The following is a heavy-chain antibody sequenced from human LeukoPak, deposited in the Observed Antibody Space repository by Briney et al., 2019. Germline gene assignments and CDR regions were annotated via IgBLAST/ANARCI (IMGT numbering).Heavy chain of an antibody. CDR3: ARLDPDSRGWFESHYYFDY. Sequence: PSETLSLTCTVSGGSISSYYWSWIRQPPGKGLEWIGYIYTSGSTNYNPSLKSRVTISVDTSKNQFSLKLSSVTAADTAVYYCARLDPDSRGWFESHYYFDYWGQGTLVTVSS. CDR1: GGSISSYY. V-gene: IGHV4-4*09. D-gene: IGHD6-19*01. J-gene: IGHJ4*02. CDR2: IYTSGST.